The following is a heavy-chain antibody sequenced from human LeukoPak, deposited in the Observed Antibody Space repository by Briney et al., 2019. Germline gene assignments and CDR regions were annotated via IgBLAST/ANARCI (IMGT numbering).Heavy chain of an antibody. CDR1: GGSFSGYY. Sequence: SETLSLTCAVYGGSFSGYYWSWIRQPPGKGLEWIGEINHSGSTNYNPSLKSRVTISVDTSKNQFSLKLSSVTAADTAVYYCARGRRVVVVAAQSGAFDIWGQGTMVTASS. J-gene: IGHJ3*02. D-gene: IGHD2-15*01. CDR2: INHSGST. V-gene: IGHV4-34*01. CDR3: ARGRRVVVVAAQSGAFDI.